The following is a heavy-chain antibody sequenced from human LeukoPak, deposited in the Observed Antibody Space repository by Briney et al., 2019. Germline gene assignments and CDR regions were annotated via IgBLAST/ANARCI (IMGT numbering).Heavy chain of an antibody. J-gene: IGHJ4*02. CDR2: ISSSSSTI. V-gene: IGHV3-48*01. D-gene: IGHD3-10*01. CDR1: GFTFSSYS. CDR3: ARGWRYYGSGSYYNPYFDY. Sequence: GGSLRLSCAASGFTFSSYSMNWVRQAPGKGLEWVSYISSSSSTIYYADSVKGRFTISRDNAKNSLYLRMNSLRAEDTAVYYCARGWRYYGSGSYYNPYFDYWGQGTLVTVSS.